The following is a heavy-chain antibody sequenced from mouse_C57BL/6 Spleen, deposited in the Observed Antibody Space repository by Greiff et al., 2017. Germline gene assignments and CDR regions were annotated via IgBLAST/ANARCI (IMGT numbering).Heavy chain of an antibody. J-gene: IGHJ4*01. CDR3: AREDYGSRNYYAMDY. V-gene: IGHV3-6*01. Sequence: VQLQQSGPGLVKPSQSLSLTCSVTGYSITSGYYWNWIRQFPGNKLEWMGYISYDGSNNYNPSLKNRISITRDTSKNQFFLKLNSVTTEDTATYYCAREDYGSRNYYAMDYWGQGTSVTVSS. CDR1: GYSITSGYY. CDR2: ISYDGSN. D-gene: IGHD1-1*01.